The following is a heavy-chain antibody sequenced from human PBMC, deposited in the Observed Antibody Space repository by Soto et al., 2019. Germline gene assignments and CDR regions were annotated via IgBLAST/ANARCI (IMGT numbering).Heavy chain of an antibody. V-gene: IGHV3-23*01. CDR1: GFTFSSYA. J-gene: IGHJ4*02. CDR2: ISGSGGTT. D-gene: IGHD3-9*01. CDR3: AKLKTGYYLYLFDY. Sequence: GGSLRLSCAASGFTFSSYAMSWVRQAPGKGLEWVSAISGSGGTTYYADSVKGRFTISRDNSQNTLYLQVNSLRAEDTAVYYCAKLKTGYYLYLFDYWGQGTLVTVSS.